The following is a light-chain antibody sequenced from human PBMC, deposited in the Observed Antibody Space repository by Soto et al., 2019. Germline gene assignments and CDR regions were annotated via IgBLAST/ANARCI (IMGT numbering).Light chain of an antibody. Sequence: EIVLTQSPGTLSLSPGERATLSCRASQNVTSSYLAWYQRKPGQAPRLLIYGASSRATGIPDRFSGSGSGTDFSLTISRLEPEDFAVYYCQQYGDSLLTFGCGTRVEMK. CDR3: QQYGDSLLT. CDR2: GAS. CDR1: QNVTSSY. V-gene: IGKV3-20*01. J-gene: IGKJ4*01.